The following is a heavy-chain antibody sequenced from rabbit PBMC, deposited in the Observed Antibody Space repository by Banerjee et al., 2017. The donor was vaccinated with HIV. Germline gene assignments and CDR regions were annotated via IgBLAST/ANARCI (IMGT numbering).Heavy chain of an antibody. CDR2: IYTGSGRT. V-gene: IGHV1S43*01. CDR3: ARDYVGAGHHNFDL. J-gene: IGHJ4*01. CDR1: GIDFSSNYW. D-gene: IGHD4-2*01. Sequence: QQQLEESGGGLVKPGGTLTLTCTASGIDFSSNYWMCWVRQAPGKGLELIGCIYTGSGRTYYASWVNGRFTISRSTSLNTVDLKMTSLTAADTATYFCARDYVGAGHHNFDLWGPGTLVTVS.